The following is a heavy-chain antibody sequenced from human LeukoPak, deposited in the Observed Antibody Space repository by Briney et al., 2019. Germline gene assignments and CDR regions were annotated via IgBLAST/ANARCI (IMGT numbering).Heavy chain of an antibody. Sequence: GASVKVSCKASGYPFANFAISWVRQARGQGLEWVGWISGDKGPTYYAQKLQGRVTLTTDTSTSTAYMELTNLRSDDTAVYYCARGLELSSEGLDAFDIWGQGTMVTVSS. CDR2: ISGDKGPT. V-gene: IGHV1-18*01. D-gene: IGHD3-16*02. CDR3: ARGLELSSEGLDAFDI. CDR1: GYPFANFA. J-gene: IGHJ3*02.